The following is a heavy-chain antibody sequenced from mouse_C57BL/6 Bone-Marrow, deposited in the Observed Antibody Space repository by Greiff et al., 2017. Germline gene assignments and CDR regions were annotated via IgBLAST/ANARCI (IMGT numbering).Heavy chain of an antibody. CDR1: GYTFTSYT. CDR3: ARSTTVVYWYFDV. Sequence: QVQLQQSGAELARPGASVKMSCKASGYTFTSYTMHWVKQRPGQGLEWIGYINPSSGYTKYNQKFKDKATLTADKSSSTAYMQLSSLTSEDSAVYYRARSTTVVYWYFDVWGTGTTVTVSS. J-gene: IGHJ1*03. D-gene: IGHD1-1*01. CDR2: INPSSGYT. V-gene: IGHV1-4*01.